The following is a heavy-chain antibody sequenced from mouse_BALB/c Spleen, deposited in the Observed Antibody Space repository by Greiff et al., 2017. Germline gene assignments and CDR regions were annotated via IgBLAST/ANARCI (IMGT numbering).Heavy chain of an antibody. Sequence: EVQGVESGGGLVQPGGSLKLSCAASGFTFSSYGMSWVRQTPDKRLELVATINSNGGSTYYPDSVKGRFTISRDNAKNTLYLQMSSLKSEDTAMYYCAREGTTAPYYFDYWGQGTTLTVSS. V-gene: IGHV5-6-3*01. J-gene: IGHJ2*01. D-gene: IGHD1-2*01. CDR1: GFTFSSYG. CDR2: INSNGGST. CDR3: AREGTTAPYYFDY.